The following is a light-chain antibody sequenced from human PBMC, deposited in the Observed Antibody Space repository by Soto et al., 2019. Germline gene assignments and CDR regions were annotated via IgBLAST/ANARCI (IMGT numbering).Light chain of an antibody. CDR2: TAS. Sequence: AIRMTQSPSSFSASTGDRVTITCRASQGISSHLAWYQVKPGQAPRLLSYTASYFERGVPSRCSGSGSGTDFTLTISALQSEDVALYYCQQYFSYPLTFGGGTKVVIK. CDR3: QQYFSYPLT. V-gene: IGKV1-8*01. J-gene: IGKJ4*01. CDR1: QGISSH.